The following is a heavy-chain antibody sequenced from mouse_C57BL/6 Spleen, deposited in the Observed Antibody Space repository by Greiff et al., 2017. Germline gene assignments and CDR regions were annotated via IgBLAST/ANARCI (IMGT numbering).Heavy chain of an antibody. CDR3: ARPGFAY. CDR1: GFSLTSYG. V-gene: IGHV2-2*01. CDR2: IWSGGST. J-gene: IGHJ3*01. Sequence: VQLQQSGPGLVQPSQSLSITCPVSGFSLTSYGVHWVRQSPGKGLEWLGLIWSGGSTDYNAAFISRLSISKDNSKSQVFFKMNSLQADDTAIYYCARPGFAYWGQGTLVTVSA.